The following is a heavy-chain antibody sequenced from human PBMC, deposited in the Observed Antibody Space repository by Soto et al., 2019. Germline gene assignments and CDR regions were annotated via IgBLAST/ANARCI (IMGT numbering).Heavy chain of an antibody. CDR2: VSHDGRNT. V-gene: IGHV3-30*18. J-gene: IGHJ4*02. CDR3: AKGGRQWLVTSDFNY. Sequence: VQLVESGGGVVQPGRSLRLSCAASGFTFSDYAMHWVRQAPGKGLEWVAVVSHDGRNTHYADSVKGRFTISRDSAKNTVSLEMTSRIAEDTAVYYWAKGGRQWLVTSDFNYWGQGALVTVSS. D-gene: IGHD6-19*01. CDR1: GFTFSDYA.